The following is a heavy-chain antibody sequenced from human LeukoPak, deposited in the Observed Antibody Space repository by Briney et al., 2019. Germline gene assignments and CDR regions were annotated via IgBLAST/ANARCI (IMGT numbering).Heavy chain of an antibody. CDR2: IYYSGST. CDR1: GGSISSGDYY. D-gene: IGHD3-22*01. Sequence: SETLSLTCTVSGGSISSGDYYWSWIRQPPGKGLEWIGYIYYSGSTYYNPSLKSRVTISVDTSKNQFSLKLSSVTAADTAVYYCARVFRQWFYYFDYWGQGTPVTVSS. J-gene: IGHJ4*02. V-gene: IGHV4-30-4*01. CDR3: ARVFRQWFYYFDY.